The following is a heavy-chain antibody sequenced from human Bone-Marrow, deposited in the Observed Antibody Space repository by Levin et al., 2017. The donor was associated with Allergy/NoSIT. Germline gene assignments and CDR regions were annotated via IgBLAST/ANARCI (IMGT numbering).Heavy chain of an antibody. CDR2: IYPGDSDT. CDR3: ARLAPYGSSTSWNWFDP. D-gene: IGHD2-2*01. CDR1: GYSFTSYW. V-gene: IGHV5-51*01. Sequence: RGESLKISCKGSGYSFTSYWIGWVRQMPGKGLEWMGIIYPGDSDTRYSPSFQGQVTISADKSISTAYLQWSSLKASDTAMYYCARLAPYGSSTSWNWFDPWGQGTLVTVSS. J-gene: IGHJ5*02.